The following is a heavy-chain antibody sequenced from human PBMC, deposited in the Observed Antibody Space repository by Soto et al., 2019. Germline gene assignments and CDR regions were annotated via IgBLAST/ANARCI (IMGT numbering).Heavy chain of an antibody. J-gene: IGHJ6*03. CDR1: GGSFSGYY. CDR2: INHSGST. D-gene: IGHD2-2*01. Sequence: SETLSLTCAVYGGSFSGYYWSWIRQPPGKGLEWIGEINHSGSTNYNPSLKSRVTISVDTSKNQFSLKLSSVTAADTAVYYCARVRGYALGRKNYYMDVWGKGTTVTVSS. V-gene: IGHV4-34*01. CDR3: ARVRGYALGRKNYYMDV.